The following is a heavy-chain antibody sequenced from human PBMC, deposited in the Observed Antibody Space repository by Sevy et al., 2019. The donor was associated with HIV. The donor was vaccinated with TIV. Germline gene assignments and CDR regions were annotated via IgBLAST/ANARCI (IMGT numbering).Heavy chain of an antibody. J-gene: IGHJ4*02. D-gene: IGHD2-8*01. CDR3: AREGCTRPHDY. CDR2: LSFGCGKI. V-gene: IGHV3-23*01. Sequence: GGSLRLSCAVSGFNFNIYSMSWVRQAPGKGLEWVSTLSFGCGKINYADSVKGRFIISRDDSKNTLYLQMNSLRAESKAVYFCAREGCTRPHDYWGQGTLVTVSS. CDR1: GFNFNIYS.